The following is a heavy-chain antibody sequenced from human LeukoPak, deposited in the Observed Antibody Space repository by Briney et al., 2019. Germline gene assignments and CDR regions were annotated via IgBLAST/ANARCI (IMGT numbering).Heavy chain of an antibody. Sequence: GGSLRLSCAASGFTFSSYGMHWVRQAPGKGLEWVAVIWYDGSNKYYADSVKGRFTISRDNAENSLYLQMNSLRAEDTAVYYCVISATARASYGMDVWGKGTTVTVSS. V-gene: IGHV3-33*03. CDR1: GFTFSSYG. D-gene: IGHD2/OR15-2a*01. J-gene: IGHJ6*04. CDR3: VISATARASYGMDV. CDR2: IWYDGSNK.